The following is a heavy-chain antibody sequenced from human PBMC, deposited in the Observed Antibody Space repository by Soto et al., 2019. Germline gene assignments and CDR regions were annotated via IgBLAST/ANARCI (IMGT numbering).Heavy chain of an antibody. CDR3: AREKNRHWFDP. Sequence: SETLSLTCAVSGGSISSGGYSWSWIRQPPGKGLEWIGYIYYSGSTYYNPSLKSRVTISVDTSKNQFSLKLSSVTAADTAVYYCAREKNRHWFDPWGQGTLVTVSS. CDR2: IYYSGST. J-gene: IGHJ5*02. CDR1: GGSISSGGYS. V-gene: IGHV4-31*11.